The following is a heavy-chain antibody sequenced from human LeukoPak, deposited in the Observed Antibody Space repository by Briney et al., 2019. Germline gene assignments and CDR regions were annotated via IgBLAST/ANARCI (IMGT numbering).Heavy chain of an antibody. Sequence: SQTLSLTCAISGDSVSSNSAAWNWLRQSPSRGLEWLGRTYYRSKWYNDYAVSVKSRITISPDTSKNQFSLHLNSVTPEDTAVYYCARFGTPGENSYYYGMDVWGQGTTVTVSS. CDR2: TYYRSKWYN. CDR1: GDSVSSNSAA. CDR3: ARFGTPGENSYYYGMDV. J-gene: IGHJ6*02. D-gene: IGHD7-27*01. V-gene: IGHV6-1*01.